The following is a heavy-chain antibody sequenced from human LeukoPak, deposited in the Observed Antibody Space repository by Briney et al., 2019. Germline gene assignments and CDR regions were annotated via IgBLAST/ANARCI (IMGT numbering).Heavy chain of an antibody. D-gene: IGHD6-13*01. CDR3: AKGTRSSSWFHFDY. J-gene: IGHJ4*02. CDR2: ISGSGGST. V-gene: IGHV3-23*01. CDR1: GFTFSSYA. Sequence: GGSLRLSCAASGFTFSSYAMSWVRQAPGKGLEWVSGISGSGGSTYYADSVKGRYTISRDNSKNTLYLQMNSLRAEDTAVYYCAKGTRSSSWFHFDYWGQGTLVTVSS.